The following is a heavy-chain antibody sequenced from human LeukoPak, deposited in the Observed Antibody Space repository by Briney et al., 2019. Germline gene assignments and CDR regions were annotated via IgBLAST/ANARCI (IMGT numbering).Heavy chain of an antibody. J-gene: IGHJ5*02. D-gene: IGHD3-22*01. Sequence: ALVKVSCKASGYTFTSYGIIWVRQAPGQGLEWMGWISAYNGNTNYAQKLQGRVTMTIDTSTSTAYMELRSLRSDDTALYYCARWLRGYNDWFDPWGQGTLVTVSS. CDR3: ARWLRGYNDWFDP. CDR1: GYTFTSYG. CDR2: ISAYNGNT. V-gene: IGHV1-18*01.